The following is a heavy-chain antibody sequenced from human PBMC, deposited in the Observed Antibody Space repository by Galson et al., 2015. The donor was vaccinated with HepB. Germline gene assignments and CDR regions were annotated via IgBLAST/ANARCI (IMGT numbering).Heavy chain of an antibody. CDR2: ISGSGGST. CDR3: AKDPGYYDSSGYYHY. Sequence: SLRLSCAASGFTFSSYAMSWVRQAPGKGLEWVSAISGSGGSTYYADSVKGRFTISRDNSKNTLYLQMNSLRAEDTAVYYCAKDPGYYDSSGYYHYWGQGTLVTVSS. V-gene: IGHV3-23*01. CDR1: GFTFSSYA. D-gene: IGHD3-22*01. J-gene: IGHJ4*02.